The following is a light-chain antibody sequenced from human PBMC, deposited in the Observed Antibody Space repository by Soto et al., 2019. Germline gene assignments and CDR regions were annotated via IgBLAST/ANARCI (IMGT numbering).Light chain of an antibody. CDR2: DVS. J-gene: IGLJ3*02. CDR1: SSDVGGYIY. V-gene: IGLV2-14*01. Sequence: QSVLTQPASVSGSPGQSITISCTGISSDVGGYIYVSWYQQHPGKAPKLMIFDVSNRPSGVSNRFSGSRSDNTASLTISGLQAEDEADYYCSSYTSSSTPWVFGGGTKLTVL. CDR3: SSYTSSSTPWV.